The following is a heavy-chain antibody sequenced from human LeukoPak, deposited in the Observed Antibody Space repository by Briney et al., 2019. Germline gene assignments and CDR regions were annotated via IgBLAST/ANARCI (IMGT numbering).Heavy chain of an antibody. Sequence: ASVKVSCKVSGYTLTELSMHWVRQAPGKGLEWVGGFDPEYGETIYAQKFQGRVTVTEDPSTDTAYMELSSLRSEDTAVYYCATAGYSSSWYVDYYYYMDVWGKGTTVTVSS. D-gene: IGHD6-13*01. CDR3: ATAGYSSSWYVDYYYYMDV. CDR1: GYTLTELS. V-gene: IGHV1-24*01. J-gene: IGHJ6*03. CDR2: FDPEYGET.